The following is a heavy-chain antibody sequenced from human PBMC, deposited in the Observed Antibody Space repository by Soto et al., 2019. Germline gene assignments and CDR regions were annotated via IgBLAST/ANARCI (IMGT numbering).Heavy chain of an antibody. J-gene: IGHJ6*04. CDR1: VASMSSRSYY. V-gene: IGHV4-39*07. CDR2: IYYSGST. CDR3: ARGGEGERFLEWLHHRALYGMDV. Sequence: PSETLSLTFALPVASMSSRSYYWGVICHPPGTGLEWIGSIYYSGSTYNNPSLRSRVSMSIDTSKNQFSLKLSSVTAADTAVYSCARGGEGERFLEWLHHRALYGMDVWAKATTLTASS. D-gene: IGHD3-3*01.